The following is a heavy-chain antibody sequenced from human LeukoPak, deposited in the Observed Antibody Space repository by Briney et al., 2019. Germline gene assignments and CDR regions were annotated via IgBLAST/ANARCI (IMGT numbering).Heavy chain of an antibody. CDR1: GFTFSDYF. Sequence: GGSLRLSCAASGFTFSDYFMTWIRQAPGQGLEWLSYISGSGDTIYYADSVKGRFAISRDNSKKSLYLQMHSLRAEDTAVYYCARPGLSAHYIDYWGQGTLLTVSS. J-gene: IGHJ4*02. CDR3: ARPGLSAHYIDY. V-gene: IGHV3-11*01. CDR2: ISGSGDTI. D-gene: IGHD1-14*01.